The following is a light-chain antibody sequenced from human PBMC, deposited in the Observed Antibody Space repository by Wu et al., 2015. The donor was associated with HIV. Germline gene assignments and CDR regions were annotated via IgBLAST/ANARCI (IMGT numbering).Light chain of an antibody. CDR3: QQYGSSPSIT. J-gene: IGKJ5*01. CDR1: QNVNTR. V-gene: IGKV3-20*01. CDR2: GAS. Sequence: EVMMTQSPATLSVSPGEGATLSCGASQNVNTRLAWYQQKPGQPPRLLIYGASTRATDVPEAVFSGRWVVGQTSLSPSADWSLKYFAVYYCQQYGSSPSITFGRGDTTGH.